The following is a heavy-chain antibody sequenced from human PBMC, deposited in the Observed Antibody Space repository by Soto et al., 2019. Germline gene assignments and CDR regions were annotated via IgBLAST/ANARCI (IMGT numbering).Heavy chain of an antibody. D-gene: IGHD6-19*01. Sequence: SETLSLTCAVYGGSFSGYYWSWIRQPPGKGLEWLGEINHSGSTNYNPSLKSRVTISVDTSKNQFSLKLSSVTAADTAVYYCARGAQLLVPGFDPSRQGAVFTVSS. J-gene: IGHJ5*02. CDR2: INHSGST. V-gene: IGHV4-34*01. CDR1: GGSFSGYY. CDR3: ARGAQLLVPGFDP.